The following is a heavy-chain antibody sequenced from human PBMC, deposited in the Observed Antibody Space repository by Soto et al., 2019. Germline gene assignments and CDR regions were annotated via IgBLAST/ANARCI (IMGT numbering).Heavy chain of an antibody. V-gene: IGHV3-7*01. CDR2: IKQDGSEK. J-gene: IGHJ5*02. CDR3: ANDSQCGSTSCHTNWFDP. Sequence: PGGSLRLSCAASGFTFSSYWMSWVRQAPGKGLEWVANIKQDGSEKYYVDSVKGRFTISRDNAKNSLYLQMNSLRAEDTAVYYCANDSQCGSTSCHTNWFDPRGQGTLVTVSS. D-gene: IGHD2-2*01. CDR1: GFTFSSYW.